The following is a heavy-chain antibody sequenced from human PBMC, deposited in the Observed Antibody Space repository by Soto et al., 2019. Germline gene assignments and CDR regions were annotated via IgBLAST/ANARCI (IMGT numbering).Heavy chain of an antibody. CDR2: IYYSGRT. V-gene: IGHV4-31*03. D-gene: IGHD6-13*01. Sequence: SETLSLTCTVSGGSISSCGYYWSWIRQQPGKDQVWIRYIYYSGRTYYNSSLKSRITISIDTSQNQFSLMLISVTAVDTVVYYFARHVIAAAGPDYCYYYGMDVWGQGTTVTVSS. J-gene: IGHJ6*02. CDR3: ARHVIAAAGPDYCYYYGMDV. CDR1: GGSISSCGYY.